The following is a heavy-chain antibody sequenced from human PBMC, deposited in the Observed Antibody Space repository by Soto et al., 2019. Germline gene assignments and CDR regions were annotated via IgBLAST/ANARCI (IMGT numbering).Heavy chain of an antibody. V-gene: IGHV4-39*01. CDR1: GGSISSPSYY. Sequence: QLQLQESGPGLVKPSETLSLTCPVSGGSISSPSYYWGWIRQPPEKGLEWIGSIFYSGSTYDNPSLKSRVTISVDTSKNQFSLKLSSVTAADTAVYYCARGGYCSSTSCRSYYYYYMDVWGKGTTVTVSS. CDR3: ARGGYCSSTSCRSYYYYYMDV. CDR2: IFYSGST. D-gene: IGHD2-2*01. J-gene: IGHJ6*03.